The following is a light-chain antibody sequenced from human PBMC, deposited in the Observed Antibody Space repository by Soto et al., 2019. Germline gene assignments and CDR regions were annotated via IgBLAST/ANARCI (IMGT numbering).Light chain of an antibody. J-gene: IGLJ1*01. CDR2: GNS. CDR1: SSNIGAGYD. Sequence: QSVLTQPTSVSGAPGQRVTIYCTGSSSNIGAGYDVHWYQQLPGTAPKLLIYGNSNRPSGVPDRFSGSNSGTSASLAITGLQADDEADYSCQSYDSSLSGFYVVGTGTKLTVL. CDR3: QSYDSSLSGFYV. V-gene: IGLV1-40*01.